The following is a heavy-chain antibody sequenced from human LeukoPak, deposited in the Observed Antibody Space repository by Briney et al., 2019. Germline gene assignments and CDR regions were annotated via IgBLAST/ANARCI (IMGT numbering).Heavy chain of an antibody. J-gene: IGHJ2*01. CDR1: GGSISSYY. CDR2: IYYSGST. D-gene: IGHD5-18*01. V-gene: IGHV4-59*08. CDR3: ARLVDTAMARWYFDL. Sequence: PSETLSLTCTVSGGSISSYYWSWIRQPPGKGLEWIGYIYYSGSTNYNPSLKSRVTISVDTSKNQFSLKLSSVTAADTAVYYCARLVDTAMARWYFDLWARGPLVTVSA.